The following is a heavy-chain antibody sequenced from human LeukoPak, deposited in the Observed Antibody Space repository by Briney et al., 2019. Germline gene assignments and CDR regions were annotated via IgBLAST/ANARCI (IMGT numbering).Heavy chain of an antibody. J-gene: IGHJ4*02. Sequence: PSETLSLTCAVYGGSFNGYYWSWIRQPPGKGLEWIGEINHSGSTNYNPSLKSRVTISVDTSKNQFSLKVSSVTAADTAVYYCAREGSPYYYFDFRGQGTTVTVSS. CDR3: AREGSPYYYFDF. D-gene: IGHD1-26*01. V-gene: IGHV4-34*01. CDR1: GGSFNGYY. CDR2: INHSGST.